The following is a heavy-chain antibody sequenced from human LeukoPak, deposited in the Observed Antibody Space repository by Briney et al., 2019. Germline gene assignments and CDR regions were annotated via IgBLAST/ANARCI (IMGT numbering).Heavy chain of an antibody. V-gene: IGHV1-2*06. J-gene: IGHJ4*02. Sequence: ASVKVSCKASGYTFTGYYMHWVRRAPGQGLEWMGRINPNSGGTNYAQKFQGRVTMTRDTSISTAYMELSRLRSDDTAVYYCARQTGDVTPDYSFDYWGQGTLVTVSS. CDR3: ARQTGDVTPDYSFDY. CDR2: INPNSGGT. CDR1: GYTFTGYY. D-gene: IGHD1-14*01.